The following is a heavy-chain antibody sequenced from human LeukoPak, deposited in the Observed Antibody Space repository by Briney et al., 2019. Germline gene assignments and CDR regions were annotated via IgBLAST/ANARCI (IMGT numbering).Heavy chain of an antibody. V-gene: IGHV3-23*01. CDR1: GFTFSSYA. CDR2: ISGSGGST. CDR3: AKHYDYIFAASDY. Sequence: GESLRLSCAASGFTFSSYAMSWVRQAPGKGLEWVSAISGSGGSTYYADSVKGRFTISRDNSKNTLYLQMNSLRAEDTAVYYCAKHYDYIFAASDYWGQGTLVTVSS. D-gene: IGHD3-16*01. J-gene: IGHJ4*02.